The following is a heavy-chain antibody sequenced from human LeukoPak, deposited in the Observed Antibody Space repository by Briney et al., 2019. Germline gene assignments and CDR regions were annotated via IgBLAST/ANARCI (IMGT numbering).Heavy chain of an antibody. D-gene: IGHD6-19*01. V-gene: IGHV3-23*01. CDR2: ISGSGGST. CDR3: AKASVAGTRFFDY. Sequence: GGSLRLSCTAPGFTFSSYWMGWVRQAPGKGLEWVSSISGSGGSTHYADSVKGRFTISRDNSKNTLYLQMKSLRAEDTAVYYCAKASVAGTRFFDYWGQGTLVTVSS. J-gene: IGHJ4*02. CDR1: GFTFSSYW.